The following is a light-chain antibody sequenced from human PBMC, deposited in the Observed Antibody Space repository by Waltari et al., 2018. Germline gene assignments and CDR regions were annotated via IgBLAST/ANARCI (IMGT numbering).Light chain of an antibody. CDR3: MQSLRALWT. CDR2: LGS. Sequence: IVVTQSPLSLPVPPGEPASISCTSSQSLLHSNGYNYLDWYLQKPGQSPQLLIYLGSNRASGVPDRFSGSGSGTDFTLKISRVEAEDVGVYYCMQSLRALWTFGQGTKVEIK. V-gene: IGKV2-28*01. J-gene: IGKJ1*01. CDR1: QSLLHSNGYNY.